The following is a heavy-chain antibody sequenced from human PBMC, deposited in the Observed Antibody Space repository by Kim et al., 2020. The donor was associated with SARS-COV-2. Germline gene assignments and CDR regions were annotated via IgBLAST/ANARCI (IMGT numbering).Heavy chain of an antibody. CDR2: IYYSGST. CDR1: GGSISSYY. CDR3: ARAQGYSYGHYYFDY. D-gene: IGHD5-18*01. V-gene: IGHV4-59*01. J-gene: IGHJ4*02. Sequence: SETLSLTCTVSGGSISSYYWSWIRQPPGKGLEWIGYIYYSGSTNYNPSLKSRVTISVDTSKNQFSLKLSSVTAADTAVYYCARAQGYSYGHYYFDYWGQGTLVTVSS.